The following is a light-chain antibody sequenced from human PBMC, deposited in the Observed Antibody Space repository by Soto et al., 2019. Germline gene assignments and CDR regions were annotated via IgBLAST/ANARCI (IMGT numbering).Light chain of an antibody. Sequence: DIQMTQSPSTLSGSVGDRVTITCRASQTISSWLAWYQQKPGKAPKLLIYDASTLESGVPSRFTGSSSGTEFTLTISSLQSEDFAVYYCQQYNNWWTFGQGTKVDIK. J-gene: IGKJ1*01. CDR1: QTISSW. CDR2: DAS. CDR3: QQYNNWWT. V-gene: IGKV1-5*01.